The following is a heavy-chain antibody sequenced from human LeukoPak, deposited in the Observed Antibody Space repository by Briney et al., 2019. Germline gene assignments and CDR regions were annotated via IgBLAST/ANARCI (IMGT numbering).Heavy chain of an antibody. CDR1: GGSISSGSYY. D-gene: IGHD6-13*01. CDR3: ARGLMMAVAGRGEFHY. J-gene: IGHJ4*02. CDR2: IYYSGST. V-gene: IGHV4-61*01. Sequence: SETLSLTCTVSGGSISSGSYYWAWIRQPPGKGLEWIGYIYYSGSTNYNPSLKSRVTISVDTSKNQFSLKLSPVTAADTAVYYCARGLMMAVAGRGEFHYWGQGTLVTVSS.